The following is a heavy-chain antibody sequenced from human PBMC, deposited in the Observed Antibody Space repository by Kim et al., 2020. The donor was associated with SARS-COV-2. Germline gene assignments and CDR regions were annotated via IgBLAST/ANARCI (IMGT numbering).Heavy chain of an antibody. D-gene: IGHD3-10*01. CDR1: GFTFSSYG. CDR2: ISYDGSNK. Sequence: GGSLRLSCAASGFTFSSYGMHWVRQAPGKGLEWVAVISYDGSNKYYADSVKGRFTISRDNSKNTLYLQMNSLRAEDTAVYYCARDGTYRAVWFGELLYWWFDPWGQGTLVTVSS. V-gene: IGHV3-33*05. CDR3: ARDGTYRAVWFGELLYWWFDP. J-gene: IGHJ5*02.